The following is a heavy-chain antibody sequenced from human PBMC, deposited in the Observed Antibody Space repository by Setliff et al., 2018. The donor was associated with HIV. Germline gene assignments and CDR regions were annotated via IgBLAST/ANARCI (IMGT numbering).Heavy chain of an antibody. J-gene: IGHJ3*02. CDR1: GYSFTTYW. CDR2: IYPGDSDT. D-gene: IGHD2-2*01. V-gene: IGHV5-51*01. CDR3: ARHRPGYCTITTCHADDAFDI. Sequence: GESLKISCQGSGYSFTTYWIAWVRQMPGKGLEWMGLIYPGDSDTRFSPSFQGQVTFSADKSISTAYLQWSSLKASDTAIYYCARHRPGYCTITTCHADDAFDIWGQGTAVTVSS.